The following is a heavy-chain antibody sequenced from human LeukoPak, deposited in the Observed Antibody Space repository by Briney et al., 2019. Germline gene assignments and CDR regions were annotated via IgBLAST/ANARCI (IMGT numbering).Heavy chain of an antibody. CDR3: AKDQTYCGGDCYSYFDY. D-gene: IGHD2-21*02. V-gene: IGHV3-21*04. CDR1: GFTFSSYS. CDR2: ISSSSSYR. Sequence: GGSLRLSCAASGFTFSSYSMNWVRQAPGKGLEWVSSISSSSSYRYYADSVKGRFTISRDNSKNTLYLQMNGLRAEDTAVYYCAKDQTYCGGDCYSYFDYWGQGTLVTVSS. J-gene: IGHJ4*02.